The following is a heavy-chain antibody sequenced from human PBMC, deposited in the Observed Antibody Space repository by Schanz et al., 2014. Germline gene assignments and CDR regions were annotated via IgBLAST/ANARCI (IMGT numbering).Heavy chain of an antibody. Sequence: QGQLVQSGPEVKEPGASVKVSCEASRYTFNTYGLNWVRQAPGQGLEWMGWISTSNGNTNYIQKLQGRVTMTTDTSTSTAYMELSSLRSDDTAVYHCARGGGPEDVFDIWGQGTILTVSS. D-gene: IGHD5-12*01. CDR3: ARGGGPEDVFDI. J-gene: IGHJ3*02. CDR2: ISTSNGNT. CDR1: RYTFNTYG. V-gene: IGHV1-18*01.